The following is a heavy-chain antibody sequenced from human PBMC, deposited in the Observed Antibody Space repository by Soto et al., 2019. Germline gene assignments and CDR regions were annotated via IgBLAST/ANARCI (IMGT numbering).Heavy chain of an antibody. CDR1: GYTFSTYG. V-gene: IGHV1-18*01. CDR3: ARVVPGAEAWFGP. Sequence: ASVKVSCKTSGYTFSTYGITWVRPAPGQPLEWLGWISLYSDGTNYAQKFQGRVSMTTDTSTTTAYMELRSLRSDDTAVYYCARVVPGAEAWFGPWGQGTLVTVSS. CDR2: ISLYSDGT. D-gene: IGHD2-2*01. J-gene: IGHJ5*02.